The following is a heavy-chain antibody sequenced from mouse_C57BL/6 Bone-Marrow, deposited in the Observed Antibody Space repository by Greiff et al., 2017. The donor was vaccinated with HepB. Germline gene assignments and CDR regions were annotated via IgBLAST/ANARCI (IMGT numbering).Heavy chain of an antibody. CDR1: GFTFSSYA. V-gene: IGHV5-4*03. D-gene: IGHD1-1*01. J-gene: IGHJ3*01. CDR2: ISDGGSYT. CDR3: ARYALLLYGSSYGFAY. Sequence: EVKLVESGGGLVKPGGSLKLSCAASGFTFSSYAMSWVRQTPEKRLEWVATISDGGSYTYYPDNVKGRFTISRDNAKNNLYLQMSHLKSEDTAMYYCARYALLLYGSSYGFAYWGQGTLVTVSA.